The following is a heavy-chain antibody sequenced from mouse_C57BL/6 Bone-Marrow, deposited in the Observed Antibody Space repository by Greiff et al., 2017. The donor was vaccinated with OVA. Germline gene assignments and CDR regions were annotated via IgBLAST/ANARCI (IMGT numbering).Heavy chain of an antibody. CDR3: AREGCYFDV. Sequence: EVQLQQSGPELVKPGASVKISCKASGYTFSDYYMNWVKQSHGKSLEWIGDINPNNGGTSYNQKFKGKATLNGDKSSSTAYMELRSLTSEDSAVSCCAREGCYFDVWGTGTTVTVSS. CDR2: INPNNGGT. CDR1: GYTFSDYY. J-gene: IGHJ1*03. V-gene: IGHV1-26*01.